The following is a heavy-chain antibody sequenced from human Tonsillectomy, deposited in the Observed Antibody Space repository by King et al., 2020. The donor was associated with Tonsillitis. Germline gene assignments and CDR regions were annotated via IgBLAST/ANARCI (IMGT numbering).Heavy chain of an antibody. D-gene: IGHD2-2*01. J-gene: IGHJ4*02. CDR3: AKDREMSWEVPAATLDY. Sequence: VQLVESGGGLVQPGGSLRLSCAASGFTFSSYAMSWVRQAPGKGLQWVSGISATGGSTYYADSVKGRFTISRANSKNTLYLEMKSLGSGDTAVYYCAKDREMSWEVPAATLDYWGQGTLVTVSS. CDR2: ISATGGST. V-gene: IGHV3-23*04. CDR1: GFTFSSYA.